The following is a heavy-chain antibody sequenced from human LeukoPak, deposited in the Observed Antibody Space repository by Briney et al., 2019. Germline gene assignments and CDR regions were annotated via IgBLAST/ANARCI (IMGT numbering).Heavy chain of an antibody. D-gene: IGHD4-17*01. CDR2: INHSGTT. CDR3: ARGQDDYGDYRLDY. V-gene: IGHV4-34*01. CDR1: GGSFNGSY. Sequence: PSETLSLTCSVSGGSFNGSYWSWIRQPPGKGLEWIGEINHSGTTNYNPSLKSRVTISVDTSKNQFSLKLSSVTAADTAVYYCARGQDDYGDYRLDYWGQGTLVTVSS. J-gene: IGHJ4*02.